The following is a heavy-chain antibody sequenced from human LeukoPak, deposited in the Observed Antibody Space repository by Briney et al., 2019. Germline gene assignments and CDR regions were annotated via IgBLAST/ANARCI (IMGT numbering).Heavy chain of an antibody. CDR3: AKEREDYYGSGSYYYYYYGMDV. J-gene: IGHJ6*02. V-gene: IGHV3-66*01. CDR2: IYSGGST. Sequence: GGSLRLSCAASGFTVSSNYMSWVRQAPGKGLEWASVIYSGGSTYYADSVKGRFTISRDNSKNTLYLQMNSLRAEDTAVYYCAKEREDYYGSGSYYYYYYGMDVWGRGTTVTVSS. CDR1: GFTVSSNY. D-gene: IGHD3-10*01.